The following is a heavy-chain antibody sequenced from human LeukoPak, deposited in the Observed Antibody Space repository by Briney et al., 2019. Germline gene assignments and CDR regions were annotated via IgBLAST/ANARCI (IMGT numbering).Heavy chain of an antibody. CDR2: IWYDGSNK. CDR3: ARDLDSSGWYGYYYYYYGMDV. D-gene: IGHD6-19*01. Sequence: PGRSLRLSCAASGFTFSSYGMHWVRQAPGKGLEWVAVIWYDGSNKYYADSVKGRFTISRDNSKNTLYLQMNSLRAEDTAVYYCARDLDSSGWYGYYYYYYGMDVWGQGTTVTVSS. V-gene: IGHV3-33*01. CDR1: GFTFSSYG. J-gene: IGHJ6*02.